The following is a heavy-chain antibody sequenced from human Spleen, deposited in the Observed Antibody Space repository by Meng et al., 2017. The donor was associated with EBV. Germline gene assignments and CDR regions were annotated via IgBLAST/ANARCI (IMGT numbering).Heavy chain of an antibody. CDR2: IHYIGST. CDR3: ARTQNYYDSGLFPRGPFFDY. CDR1: GGSISNGVYY. D-gene: IGHD3-10*01. Sequence: QESGPGLVKPSQTLSLTCAVSGGSISNGVYYWSWIRQSPRKGLEWIGYIHYIGSTYYNPSLKSRVSISVDTSKNQFSLRLSSVTAADTAMYFCARTQNYYDSGLFPRGPFFDYWGQGALVTVSS. V-gene: IGHV4-30-4*01. J-gene: IGHJ4*02.